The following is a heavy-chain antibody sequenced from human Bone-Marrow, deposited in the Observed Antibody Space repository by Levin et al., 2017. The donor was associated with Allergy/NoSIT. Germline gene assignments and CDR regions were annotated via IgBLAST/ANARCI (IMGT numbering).Heavy chain of an antibody. CDR2: INPNSGGT. D-gene: IGHD4-23*01. CDR1: GYTFTGYY. Sequence: GESLKISCKASGYTFTGYYMHWVRQAPGQGLEWMGRINPNSGGTNYAQKFQGRVTMTRDTSISTAYMELSRLRSDDTAVYYCATDYGGNRNWFDPWGQGTLVTVSS. J-gene: IGHJ5*02. V-gene: IGHV1-2*06. CDR3: ATDYGGNRNWFDP.